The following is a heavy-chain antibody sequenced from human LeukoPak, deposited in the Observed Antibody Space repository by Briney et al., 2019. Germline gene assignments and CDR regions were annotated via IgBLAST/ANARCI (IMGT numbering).Heavy chain of an antibody. CDR2: IIPSGGST. CDR1: GYTFTSYY. V-gene: IGHV1-46*01. Sequence: ASVKVSCKASGYTFTSYYMHWVRQAPGQGLEWMGIIIPSGGSTSYAQKFRGRVTMTRDTSTSTVYMELSSLRSEDKAVYYCARPLYYYDSSGYYRYWGQGTLVTVSS. D-gene: IGHD3-22*01. J-gene: IGHJ4*02. CDR3: ARPLYYYDSSGYYRY.